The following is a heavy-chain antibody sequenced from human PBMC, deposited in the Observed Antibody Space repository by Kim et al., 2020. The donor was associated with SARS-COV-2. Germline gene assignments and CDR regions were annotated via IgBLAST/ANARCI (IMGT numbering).Heavy chain of an antibody. D-gene: IGHD1-26*01. J-gene: IGHJ4*02. CDR3: ARDQIVGATEGGHY. Sequence: PSLKSRVTISGDTSKNQFSLKLSSVTAADAAVYYCARDQIVGATEGGHYWGQGTLVTVSS. V-gene: IGHV4-39*02.